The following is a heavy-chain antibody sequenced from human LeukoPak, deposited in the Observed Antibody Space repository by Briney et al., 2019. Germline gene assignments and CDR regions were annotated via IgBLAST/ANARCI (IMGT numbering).Heavy chain of an antibody. J-gene: IGHJ6*03. Sequence: SETLSLTCTVSGGSISSYYWSWLRQPPGKGLEWIGYIYYSGSTNYNPSLKSRVTISVDTSKNQFSLKLSSVTAADTAVYYCARSYYYYYMDVWGKGTTVTVSS. CDR1: GGSISSYY. V-gene: IGHV4-59*01. CDR2: IYYSGST. CDR3: ARSYYYYYMDV.